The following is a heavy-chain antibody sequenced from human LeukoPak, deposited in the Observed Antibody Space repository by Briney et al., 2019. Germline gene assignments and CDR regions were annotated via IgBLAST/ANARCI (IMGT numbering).Heavy chain of an antibody. CDR2: IYYSGST. CDR3: ARGVPPHFPWFDP. V-gene: IGHV4-31*03. D-gene: IGHD5/OR15-5a*01. J-gene: IGHJ5*02. Sequence: SETLSLTCTVSGGSISSGGYYWSWIRQHQGKGLEWIGYIYYSGSTYYNPSLKSRVTISVDTSKNQFSLKLSSVTAADTAVYYCARGVPPHFPWFDPWGQGTLVTVSS. CDR1: GGSISSGGYY.